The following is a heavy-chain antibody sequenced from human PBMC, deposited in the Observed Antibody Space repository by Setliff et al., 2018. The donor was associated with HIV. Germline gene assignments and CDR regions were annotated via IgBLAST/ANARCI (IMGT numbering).Heavy chain of an antibody. V-gene: IGHV1-24*01. CDR3: ARGGIVGATA. CDR1: GDTLTELS. CDR2: FDPEDGET. J-gene: IGHJ5*02. D-gene: IGHD1-26*01. Sequence: ASVKVSCKVSGDTLTELSIHWVRQAPGKGLEWMGGFDPEDGETVYAQKFQGRVTMTRNTSISTAYMELSSLRSEDTAVYYCARGGIVGATAWGQGTLVTVSS.